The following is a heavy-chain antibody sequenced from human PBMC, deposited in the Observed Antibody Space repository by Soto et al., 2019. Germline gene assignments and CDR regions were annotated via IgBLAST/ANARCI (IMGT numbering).Heavy chain of an antibody. CDR1: GYTFTSYA. V-gene: IGHV1-3*01. CDR2: INAGNGNT. D-gene: IGHD6-19*01. J-gene: IGHJ5*02. Sequence: ASVKVSCTASGYTFTSYAMHWVRQAPGQRLEWMGWINAGNGNTKYSQKFQGRVTITRDTSASTAYMELSSLRSEDTAVYYCARDGSSGWYVWFDPWGQGTLVTVSS. CDR3: ARDGSSGWYVWFDP.